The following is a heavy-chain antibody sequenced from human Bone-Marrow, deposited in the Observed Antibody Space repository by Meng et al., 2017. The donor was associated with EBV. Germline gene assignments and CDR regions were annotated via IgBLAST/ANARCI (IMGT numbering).Heavy chain of an antibody. CDR3: ARGKRWVRNWFDP. J-gene: IGHJ5*02. CDR1: GGSFSGYY. V-gene: IGHV4-34*01. Sequence: VPAQQGGAGVLEPSDTLSLTCAVYGGSFSGYYWSWIRQPPGKGLEWIGEINHSGSTNYNPSLKSRVTISVDTSKNQFSLKLSSVTAADTAVYYCARGKRWVRNWFDPWGQGTLVTVSS. CDR2: INHSGST. D-gene: IGHD4-23*01.